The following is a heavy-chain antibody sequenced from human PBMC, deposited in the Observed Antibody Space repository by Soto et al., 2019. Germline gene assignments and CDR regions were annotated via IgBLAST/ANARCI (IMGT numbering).Heavy chain of an antibody. CDR2: ISSSSSYI. CDR3: ATPIVATISPDAFDI. CDR1: GFTFSSYS. V-gene: IGHV3-21*01. D-gene: IGHD5-12*01. Sequence: EVQLVESGGGLVKPGGSLRLSCAASGFTFSSYSMNWVRQAPGKGLEWVSSISSSSSYIYYADSVKGRFTISRDNAKNSLYLQMNSLRAEDTAVYYCATPIVATISPDAFDIWGQGTMVTVSS. J-gene: IGHJ3*02.